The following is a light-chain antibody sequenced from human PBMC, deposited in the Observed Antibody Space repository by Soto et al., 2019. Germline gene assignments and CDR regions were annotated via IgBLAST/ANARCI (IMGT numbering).Light chain of an antibody. CDR2: MAS. J-gene: IGLJ2*01. Sequence: QSVLTQPPSASGTPGQRVTISCSGSSSNIGSNYVYWYQQVPGTAPRLLMYMASQRPSGVPDRFSGSKSGTSASLAISGPRSEDEADYYCAAWEDSLNGLVFGGGTKVTVL. CDR1: SSNIGSNY. V-gene: IGLV1-47*01. CDR3: AAWEDSLNGLV.